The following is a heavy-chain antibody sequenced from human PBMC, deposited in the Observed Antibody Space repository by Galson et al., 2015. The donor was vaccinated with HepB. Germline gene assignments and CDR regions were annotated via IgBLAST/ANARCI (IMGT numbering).Heavy chain of an antibody. Sequence: SVKVSCKASGGTFSNYAINWVRQAPGQGLEWMGGIIPVFDTTNYAQKFQGRVTITADESTRTAYMEMSSLRSEDTAVYYCARGTAVNEEVYYYYGMDVWGQGTTVSVSS. CDR1: GGTFSNYA. D-gene: IGHD1-1*01. CDR3: ARGTAVNEEVYYYYGMDV. CDR2: IIPVFDTT. V-gene: IGHV1-69*13. J-gene: IGHJ6*02.